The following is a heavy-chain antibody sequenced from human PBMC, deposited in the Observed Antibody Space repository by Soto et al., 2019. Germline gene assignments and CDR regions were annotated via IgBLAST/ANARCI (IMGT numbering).Heavy chain of an antibody. J-gene: IGHJ5*02. D-gene: IGHD1-26*01. Sequence: GCSLRLSCAASGFIFENFGVSWVRQAPGKGLEWISSISGSGFKKYYADSVKGRFTISRDNSKSTVYLELNNLSAEDTAVYHCAKNQGVELVPLAAVDWFDPWGQGSVVTVSS. CDR3: AKNQGVELVPLAAVDWFDP. CDR2: ISGSGFKK. CDR1: GFIFENFG. V-gene: IGHV3-23*01.